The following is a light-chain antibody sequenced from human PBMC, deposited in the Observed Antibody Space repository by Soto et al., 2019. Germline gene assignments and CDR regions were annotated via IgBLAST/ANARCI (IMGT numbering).Light chain of an antibody. J-gene: IGKJ2*01. V-gene: IGKV1-33*01. CDR2: DAS. CDR1: QNISKF. CDR3: RQYDDVPDP. Sequence: DIQMTQAPSSLTASVGDRVTITCQTSQNISKFLIWYQQSPGKAPNLLISDASNLEAGVASRFRGRGAGTPVTFPCIRLPPEDVGRYYCRQYDDVPDPCGQGTRRQIK.